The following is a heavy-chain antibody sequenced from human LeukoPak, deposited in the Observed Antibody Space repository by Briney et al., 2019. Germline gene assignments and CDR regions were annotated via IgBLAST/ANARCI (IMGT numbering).Heavy chain of an antibody. V-gene: IGHV4-39*07. CDR3: TREMRDNDSPFDS. D-gene: IGHD3-3*01. CDR1: GGSISSSSYY. J-gene: IGHJ5*01. CDR2: IYYSGSA. Sequence: SETLSLTCTVSGGSISSSSYYWGWIRQPPGKGLEWIANIYYSGSAYYNPSLKSRVTISVATSKNQFSLKLRSVTAADTAVYYCTREMRDNDSPFDSWGQGTLVTVSS.